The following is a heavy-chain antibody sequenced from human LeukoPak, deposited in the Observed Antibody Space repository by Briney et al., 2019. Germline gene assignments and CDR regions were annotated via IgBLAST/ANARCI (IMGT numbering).Heavy chain of an antibody. CDR1: GGSISSYY. CDR3: ARDRMSPLYYFDY. V-gene: IGHV4-59*12. CDR2: IYYSGST. Sequence: PSETLSLTCTVSGGSISSYYWSWIRQPPGKGLEWIGYIYYSGSTNYNPSLKSRVTISVDTSKNQFSLKLSSVTAADTAVYYCARDRMSPLYYFDYWGQGTLVTVSS. J-gene: IGHJ4*02.